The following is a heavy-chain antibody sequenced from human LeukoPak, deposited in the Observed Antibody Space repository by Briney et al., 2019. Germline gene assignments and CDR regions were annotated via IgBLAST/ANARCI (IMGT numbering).Heavy chain of an antibody. Sequence: SETLSLTCTVSGGSISSYYWSWIRQPPGKGLEWIGYIYYSGSTNYNPSLKSRVTISVDTSKNQFSLKLSSVTAADTAVYYCARHMRMTFFDYWGQGTLVTVSS. J-gene: IGHJ4*02. CDR2: IYYSGST. V-gene: IGHV4-59*08. CDR3: ARHMRMTFFDY. CDR1: GGSISSYY. D-gene: IGHD2-15*01.